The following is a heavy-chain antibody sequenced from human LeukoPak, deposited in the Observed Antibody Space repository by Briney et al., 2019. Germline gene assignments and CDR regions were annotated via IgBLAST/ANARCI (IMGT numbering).Heavy chain of an antibody. CDR2: VDPEDGET. V-gene: IGHV1-69-2*01. CDR1: GYTFTDYY. CDR3: ATWCSSTSCPYYFDY. D-gene: IGHD2-2*01. J-gene: IGHJ4*02. Sequence: ASVKVSCKVSGYTFTDYYMHWVQQAPGKGLEWMGLVDPEDGETIYAEKFQGGVTITADTSTDTAYMELSSLRSEDTAVYYCATWCSSTSCPYYFDYWGQGTLVTVSS.